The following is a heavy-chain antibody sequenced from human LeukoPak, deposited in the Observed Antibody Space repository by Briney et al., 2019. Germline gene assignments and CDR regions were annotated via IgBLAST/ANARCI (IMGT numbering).Heavy chain of an antibody. CDR1: GFTFRSCE. V-gene: IGHV3-48*03. D-gene: IGHD3-10*01. CDR3: ARISVSGSFWDY. Sequence: GGSLRLSCAASGFTFRSCEMNWVRQAPGKGLEWVSYISTSGSRKYYADSMKGRFTISRDNAKNSLYLQMNSLRTEDTAVYYCARISVSGSFWDYWGQGTLVTVSS. J-gene: IGHJ4*02. CDR2: ISTSGSRK.